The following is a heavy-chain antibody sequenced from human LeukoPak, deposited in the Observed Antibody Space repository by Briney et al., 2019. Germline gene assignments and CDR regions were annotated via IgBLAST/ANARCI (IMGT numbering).Heavy chain of an antibody. V-gene: IGHV3-43*02. D-gene: IGHD6-6*01. Sequence: GGSLRLSCAASAFTFDDYAMHWVRHAPGKGLEWVSLISGDGGSTYYADSVKGRFTISSDNSKNSLYLQMNSLRTEATALYYCAKSSSSAFDYWGQGTLVTVSS. CDR3: AKSSSSAFDY. CDR1: AFTFDDYA. J-gene: IGHJ4*02. CDR2: ISGDGGST.